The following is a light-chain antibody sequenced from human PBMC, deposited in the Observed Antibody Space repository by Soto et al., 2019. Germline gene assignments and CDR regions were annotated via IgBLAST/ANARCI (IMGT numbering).Light chain of an antibody. V-gene: IGKV1-39*01. J-gene: IGKJ3*01. CDR2: AAS. CDR1: DSIDRY. CDR3: QRNYNAPFT. Sequence: DIQMTQSPSSLSAFVGDTVTINCRATDSIDRYLNWYQQKPGQAPRVLITAASTLESGVPSRFSGSGSGTDFTLTINNLQPEECATYYCQRNYNAPFTFGPGTKVSIK.